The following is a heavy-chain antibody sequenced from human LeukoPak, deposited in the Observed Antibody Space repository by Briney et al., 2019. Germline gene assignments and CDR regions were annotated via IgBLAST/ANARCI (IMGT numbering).Heavy chain of an antibody. V-gene: IGHV4-39*01. CDR3: ARHHVPTVTMWIYDY. CDR1: GGSISSSSYY. D-gene: IGHD4-17*01. J-gene: IGHJ4*02. Sequence: SQTLSLTSTVSGGSISSSSYYWGWIRQPPGERLECIGSIYYSGSTYYNPSLKSRVTISVDTSKSKFSLRLTSVTAADTTVYYCARHHVPTVTMWIYDYWGQGTLVTVSS. CDR2: IYYSGST.